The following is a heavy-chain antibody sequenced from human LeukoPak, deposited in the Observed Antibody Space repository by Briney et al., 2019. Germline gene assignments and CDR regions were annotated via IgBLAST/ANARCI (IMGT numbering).Heavy chain of an antibody. D-gene: IGHD5-12*01. V-gene: IGHV4-34*01. J-gene: IGHJ4*02. CDR1: GGSFSGYY. Sequence: SETLSLTCAVYGGSFSGYYWSWIRQPPGKGLEWIGEINHSGSTNYNPSLKSRVTMSVDTSKNQFSLKLSSVTAADTAVYYCARASSGYPDYWGQGTLVTVSS. CDR3: ARASSGYPDY. CDR2: INHSGST.